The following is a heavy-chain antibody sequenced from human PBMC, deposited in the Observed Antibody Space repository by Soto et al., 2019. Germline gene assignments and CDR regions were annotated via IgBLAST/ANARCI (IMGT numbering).Heavy chain of an antibody. CDR2: ISDSGTNT. J-gene: IGHJ4*02. Sequence: EVQLSESGGGFILSGGSLRLSCAASGFSISNYAMSWVRQAPGRGLEWISSISDSGTNTFYADSVRGRFVISRDKSKNTVYLQMNNLRVEDTALYYCAKDGIRKDDYWGQGTLVTVSS. CDR3: AKDGIRKDDY. CDR1: GFSISNYA. V-gene: IGHV3-23*01.